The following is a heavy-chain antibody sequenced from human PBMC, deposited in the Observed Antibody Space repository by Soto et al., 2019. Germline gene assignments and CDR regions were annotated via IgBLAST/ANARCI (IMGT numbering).Heavy chain of an antibody. CDR3: ARRILAATEHFDY. J-gene: IGHJ4*02. D-gene: IGHD6-13*01. CDR2: FSGSGGST. Sequence: EVPLLESGGGLVQPGGSLRLSCAASGFTFSSYAMNWVRQAPGKGLEWVSSFSGSGGSTYYADSVKGRFTISRDNSKNTLYLQMNSLRAEDTAVYYGARRILAATEHFDYWGQGTLVTVSS. V-gene: IGHV3-23*01. CDR1: GFTFSSYA.